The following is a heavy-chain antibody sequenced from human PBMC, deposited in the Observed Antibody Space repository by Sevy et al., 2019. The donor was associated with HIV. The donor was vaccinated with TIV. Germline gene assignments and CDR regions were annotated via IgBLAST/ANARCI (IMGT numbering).Heavy chain of an antibody. D-gene: IGHD6-19*01. V-gene: IGHV3-23*01. J-gene: IGHJ4*02. CDR1: GFTFSSYG. CDR3: AKQEQWLAGSYYFDY. Sequence: GGSLRLSCAASGFTFSSYGMSWVRQAPGKGLEWVSAISGSGGSTYYADSVKGRFTISRDNSKNTLYLQMNSLRAEDTAVYYCAKQEQWLAGSYYFDYWGQGTLVTVSS. CDR2: ISGSGGST.